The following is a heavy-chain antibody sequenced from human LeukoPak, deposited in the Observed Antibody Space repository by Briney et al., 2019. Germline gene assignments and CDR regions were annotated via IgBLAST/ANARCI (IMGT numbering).Heavy chain of an antibody. CDR2: IYPGDSDT. Sequence: GESLKISCRDSGYGFTSYLIGWVRQVPGEGLRWKGIIYPGDSDTRYSPSFQGQVTISADKSINAAYLQWSSLKASHTAIYYCARRGEAMDPFDYWGQGTLVTVSS. J-gene: IGHJ4*02. V-gene: IGHV5-51*01. CDR1: GYGFTSYL. CDR3: ARRGEAMDPFDY. D-gene: IGHD5-18*01.